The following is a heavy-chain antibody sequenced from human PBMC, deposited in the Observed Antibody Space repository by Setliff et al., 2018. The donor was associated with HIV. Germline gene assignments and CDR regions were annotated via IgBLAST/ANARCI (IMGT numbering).Heavy chain of an antibody. CDR2: IKSETDGGTT. CDR1: GLRVSDAW. V-gene: IGHV3-15*01. J-gene: IGHJ4*02. Sequence: GSLRLSCAVSGLRVSDAWLSWVRQAPGKGLEWLARIKSETDGGTTDYAAPVKGRFTISRDDSKSIAYLQMNSLKTEDTAMYYCTRDSWRLRDSWGQGTLVTVSS. CDR3: TRDSWRLRDS.